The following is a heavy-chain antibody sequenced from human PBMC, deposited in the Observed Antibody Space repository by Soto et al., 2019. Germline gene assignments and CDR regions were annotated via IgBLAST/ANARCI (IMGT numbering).Heavy chain of an antibody. J-gene: IGHJ6*02. CDR2: ISSSSSYI. Sequence: EVQLVESGGGLGKPGGSLRLSCAASGFTFSSYSMNWVRQAPGKGLEWGSSISSSSSYIYYADSVKGRFTISRDNAKNSLYLQINSPRAEDTAVYYCARDLVATITGDQYCYCDYGMDVWGQGTTVTVSS. D-gene: IGHD5-12*01. V-gene: IGHV3-21*01. CDR3: ARDLVATITGDQYCYCDYGMDV. CDR1: GFTFSSYS.